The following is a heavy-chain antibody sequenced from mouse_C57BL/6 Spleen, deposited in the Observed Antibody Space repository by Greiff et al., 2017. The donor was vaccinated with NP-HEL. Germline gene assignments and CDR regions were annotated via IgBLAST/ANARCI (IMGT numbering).Heavy chain of an antibody. J-gene: IGHJ2*01. CDR1: GFTFSSYA. CDR2: ISDGGSYT. CDR3: ARSRSNLIDYYGSSSYYFDY. Sequence: EVKLMESGGGLVKPGGSLKLSCAASGFTFSSYAMSWVRQTPEKRLEWVATISDGGSYTYYPDNVKGRFTISRDNAKNNLYLQMSHLKSEDTAMYYCARSRSNLIDYYGSSSYYFDYWGQGTTLTVSS. V-gene: IGHV5-4*03. D-gene: IGHD1-1*01.